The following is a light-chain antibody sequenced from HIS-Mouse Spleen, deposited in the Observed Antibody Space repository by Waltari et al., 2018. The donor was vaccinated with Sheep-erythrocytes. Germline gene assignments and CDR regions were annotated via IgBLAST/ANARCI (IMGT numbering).Light chain of an antibody. V-gene: IGKV2-28*01. CDR3: MQALQAPPT. Sequence: VMTQSPLPLPVTPGEPASLSSRSSQSLLHSNGSNYSDWYLQKPGQSQQLLVYLGSNPASGAPDRFSGSGSGTDFTLKNSSGGTADVGVDYSMQALQAPPTFGQGTNVEMK. CDR2: LGS. CDR1: QSLLHSNGSNY. J-gene: IGKJ1*01.